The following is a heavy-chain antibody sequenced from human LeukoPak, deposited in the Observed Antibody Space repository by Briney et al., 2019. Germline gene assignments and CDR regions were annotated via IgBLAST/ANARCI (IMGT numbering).Heavy chain of an antibody. V-gene: IGHV3-74*01. J-gene: IGHJ3*02. D-gene: IGHD6-19*01. CDR3: AREAYSSGWYDAFDI. Sequence: GGSLRLSXAASGFTFSSYWMHWVRQAPGKGLVWVSRINSDGSSTSYADSVKGRFTISRDNAKNTLYLQMNSLRAEDTAVYYCAREAYSSGWYDAFDIWGQGTMVTVSS. CDR1: GFTFSSYW. CDR2: INSDGSST.